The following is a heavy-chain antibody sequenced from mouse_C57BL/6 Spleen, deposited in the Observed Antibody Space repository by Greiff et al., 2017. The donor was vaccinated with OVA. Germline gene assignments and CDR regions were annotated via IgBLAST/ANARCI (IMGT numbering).Heavy chain of an antibody. J-gene: IGHJ4*01. CDR2: IRPYDDDT. V-gene: IGHV1-47*01. Sequence: VQLQESGAELVKPGASVKMSCKASGYTFTTYPIEWVKQTPGKSLEWIGHIRPYDDDTKYNEKFQGKATLTVEKSYSTVYLELSRLTSDDSAVYDGSRGMCSGRNYAMDYWGQGTSVTVAS. D-gene: IGHD4-1*01. CDR1: GYTFTTYP. CDR3: SRGMCSGRNYAMDY.